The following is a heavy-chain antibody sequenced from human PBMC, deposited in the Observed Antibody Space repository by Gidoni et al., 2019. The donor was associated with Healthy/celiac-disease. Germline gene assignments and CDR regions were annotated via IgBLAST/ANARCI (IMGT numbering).Heavy chain of an antibody. CDR1: GFTFSSYA. CDR3: ARDRYEDGWFDP. Sequence: QVQLVESGGGVVQPGRSLRLSCAASGFTFSSYAMHWVRPAPGKGMEWVAVIAYDGSNKYYADSVKGRFTISRDKSKNTLYLQMNSLRAEDTAVYYCARDRYEDGWFDPWGQGTLVTVSS. D-gene: IGHD2-2*01. CDR2: IAYDGSNK. J-gene: IGHJ5*02. V-gene: IGHV3-30-3*01.